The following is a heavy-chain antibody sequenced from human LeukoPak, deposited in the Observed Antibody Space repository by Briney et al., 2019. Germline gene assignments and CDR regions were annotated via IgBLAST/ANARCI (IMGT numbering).Heavy chain of an antibody. J-gene: IGHJ4*02. CDR3: AKDKSEGYSYGTHDSSGYSSY. Sequence: PGGSLRLSCAASGFTFDDYAMHWVRQAPGKGLEWVSLISGDGGSTYYADSVKGRFTISRDNSKNSLYLQMNSLRTEDTALYYCAKDKSEGYSYGTHDSSGYSSYWGQGTLVTVSS. D-gene: IGHD3-22*01. CDR2: ISGDGGST. V-gene: IGHV3-43*02. CDR1: GFTFDDYA.